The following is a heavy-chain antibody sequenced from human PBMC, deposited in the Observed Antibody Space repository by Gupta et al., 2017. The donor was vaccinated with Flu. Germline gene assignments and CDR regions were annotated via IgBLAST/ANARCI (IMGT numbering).Heavy chain of an antibody. V-gene: IGHV3-48*01. J-gene: IGHJ4*02. D-gene: IGHD6-13*01. CDR2: ISSSSSTI. CDR3: ARDQSSSSWFVPVDY. Sequence: APGKGLEWVSYISSSSSTIYYADSVKGRFTISRDNAKNSLYLQMNSLRAEDTAVYYCARDQSSSSWFVPVDYWGQGTLVTVSS.